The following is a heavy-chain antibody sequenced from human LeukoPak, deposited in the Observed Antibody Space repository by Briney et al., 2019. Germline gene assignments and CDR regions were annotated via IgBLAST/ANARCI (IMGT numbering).Heavy chain of an antibody. CDR2: VNPDSGDT. D-gene: IGHD6-19*01. V-gene: IGHV1-2*02. CDR3: ARVWDASGWSNWFDP. J-gene: IGHJ5*02. CDR1: GYKFSAYY. Sequence: ASVKVSCKSSGYKFSAYYIHWIRQAPGQGLEWMGWVNPDSGDTNCTQKYQGRLTLTRDTSVTTVYMELSSLTSDDTAVYYCARVWDASGWSNWFDPWGQGTLVTVSS.